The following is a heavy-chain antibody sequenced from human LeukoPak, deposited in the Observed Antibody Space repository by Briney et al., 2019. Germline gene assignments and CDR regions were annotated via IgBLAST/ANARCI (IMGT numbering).Heavy chain of an antibody. CDR3: ARHADGYSLPPPF. D-gene: IGHD5-18*01. V-gene: IGHV4-39*01. J-gene: IGHJ4*02. CDR1: GGSVSSGSYY. CDR2: IYYSGST. Sequence: SETLSLTCTVSGGSVSSGSYYWSWIRQPPGKGLEWIGSIYYSGSTYYNPSLKSRVTISVDTSKNQFSLKLSSVTAADTAVYYCARHADGYSLPPPFWGQGTLVTVSS.